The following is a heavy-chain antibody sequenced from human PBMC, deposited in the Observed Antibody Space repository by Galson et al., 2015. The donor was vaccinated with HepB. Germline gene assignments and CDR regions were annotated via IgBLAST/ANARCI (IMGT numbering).Heavy chain of an antibody. V-gene: IGHV3-64D*06. CDR3: VIHPSYYDYVWGSYRYTDLDY. J-gene: IGHJ4*02. D-gene: IGHD3-16*02. CDR2: ISSDGGDT. Sequence: SLRLSCAASGFTFSSYAMHWVRQAPGKGLEYVAAISSDGGDTYYAYTVKGRFTISRDNSKNTLYLQMSSLRAEDTAVYYCVIHPSYYDYVWGSYRYTDLDYWGQGTLVTVSS. CDR1: GFTFSSYA.